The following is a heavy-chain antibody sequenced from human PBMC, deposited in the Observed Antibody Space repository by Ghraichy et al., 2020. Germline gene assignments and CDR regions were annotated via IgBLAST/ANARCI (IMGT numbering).Heavy chain of an antibody. CDR3: ASGHDYGTFDY. V-gene: IGHV4-59*01. CDR2: IYYSGST. J-gene: IGHJ4*02. D-gene: IGHD4-17*01. Sequence: SQTLSLTCTVSGGSISSYYWSWIRQPPGKGLEWIGYIYYSGSTNYNPSLKSRVTISVDTSKNQFSLKLSSVTAADTAVYYCASGHDYGTFDYWGQGTLVTVSS. CDR1: GGSISSYY.